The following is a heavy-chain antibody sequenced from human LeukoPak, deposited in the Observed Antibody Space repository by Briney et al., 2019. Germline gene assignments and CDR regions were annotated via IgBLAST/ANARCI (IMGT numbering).Heavy chain of an antibody. J-gene: IGHJ1*01. CDR2: IRYDGSNK. V-gene: IGHV3-30*02. Sequence: GGSLRLSCAASGFTFSSYGMHWVRQAPGKGLEWVAVIRYDGSNKYYADSVKGRFTVSRDNSKNTLYLQMNSLRVEDTAVYYCATTDYSSSWSPCQHWGQGTLVTVSS. CDR3: ATTDYSSSWSPCQH. CDR1: GFTFSSYG. D-gene: IGHD6-13*01.